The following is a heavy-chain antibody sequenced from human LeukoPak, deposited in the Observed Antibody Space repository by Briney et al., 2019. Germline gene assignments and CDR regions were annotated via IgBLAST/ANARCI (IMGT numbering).Heavy chain of an antibody. D-gene: IGHD1-26*01. CDR2: INPNSGGT. CDR3: AREVGATSAFDY. CDR1: GYTFNGYY. J-gene: IGHJ4*02. V-gene: IGHV1-2*02. Sequence: GASVKVSCKASGYTFNGYYMHWVRQAPGQGLEWMGWINPNSGGTNYAQKFQGRVTMTRDTSISTAYMELSRLRSDDTAVYYCAREVGATSAFDYWGQGTLVTVSS.